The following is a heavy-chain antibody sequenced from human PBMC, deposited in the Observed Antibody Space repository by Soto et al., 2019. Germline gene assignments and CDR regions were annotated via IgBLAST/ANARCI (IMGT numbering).Heavy chain of an antibody. D-gene: IGHD2-15*01. CDR2: IIQDGRAI. Sequence: GSLRLSCAASGFSSSDYWMSWVRQAPGRGLEWVAHIIQDGRAIYYVDSVRGRFTISRDSAGNSVFLEMHRLRVEDTAVYYCARGGELSLLPLDYWGLGTLVTVSS. CDR1: GFSSSDYW. V-gene: IGHV3-7*03. CDR3: ARGGELSLLPLDY. J-gene: IGHJ4*02.